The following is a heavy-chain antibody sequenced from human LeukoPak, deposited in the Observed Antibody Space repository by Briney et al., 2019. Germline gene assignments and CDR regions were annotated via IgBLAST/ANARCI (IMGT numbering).Heavy chain of an antibody. CDR1: GFTVSSNY. CDR2: IYSGGST. J-gene: IGHJ6*02. D-gene: IGHD6-13*01. Sequence: GGSLRLSCAASGFTVSSNYMSWVRQAPGKGLEWVSVIYSGGSTYYADSVKGRFTISRDNSKNTLYLQMNSLRAEDTAVYYCAKVALAAAGWSMEYYGMDVWGQGTTVTVSS. V-gene: IGHV3-53*01. CDR3: AKVALAAAGWSMEYYGMDV.